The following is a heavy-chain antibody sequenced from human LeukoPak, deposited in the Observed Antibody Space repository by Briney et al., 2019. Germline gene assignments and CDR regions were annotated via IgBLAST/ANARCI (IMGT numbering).Heavy chain of an antibody. CDR3: ARDSELWFGGSFDP. D-gene: IGHD3-10*01. J-gene: IGHJ5*02. CDR2: IIPIFGTA. Sequence: GASVKVSCKASGGTFSSYAISWVRQAPGQGLEWVGGIIPIFGTANYAQKFQGGVTITADKSTSTAYMELSSLRSEDTAVYYCARDSELWFGGSFDPWGQGTPVTVSS. CDR1: GGTFSSYA. V-gene: IGHV1-69*06.